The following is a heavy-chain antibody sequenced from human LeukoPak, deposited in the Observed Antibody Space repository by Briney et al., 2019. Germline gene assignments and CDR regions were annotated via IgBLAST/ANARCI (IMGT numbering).Heavy chain of an antibody. V-gene: IGHV3-30*02. Sequence: GGSLRLSCAASGFTFSSYGMHWVRQAPGKGLEWVAFIRYDGSNKYYADSVKGRFTISRDNSKNTLYLQMNSLRAEDTAVYYCAKRRLHYYYYYYMDVWGKGTTVTVSS. CDR3: AKRRLHYYYYYYMDV. CDR1: GFTFSSYG. CDR2: IRYDGSNK. D-gene: IGHD4-11*01. J-gene: IGHJ6*03.